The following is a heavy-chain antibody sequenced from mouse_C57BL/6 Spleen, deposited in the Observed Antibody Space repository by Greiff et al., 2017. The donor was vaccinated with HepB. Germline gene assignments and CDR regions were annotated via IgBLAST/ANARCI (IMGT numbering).Heavy chain of an antibody. Sequence: QVQLQQSGAELVKPGASVKISCKASGYAFSSYWMNWVKQRPGKGLEWIGQIYPGDGDTNYNGKFKGKATLTADKSSSTAYMQLSSLTSEDSAVYFCARSHITTVVDYAMDYWGQGTSVTVSS. CDR2: IYPGDGDT. D-gene: IGHD1-1*01. CDR1: GYAFSSYW. J-gene: IGHJ4*01. CDR3: ARSHITTVVDYAMDY. V-gene: IGHV1-80*01.